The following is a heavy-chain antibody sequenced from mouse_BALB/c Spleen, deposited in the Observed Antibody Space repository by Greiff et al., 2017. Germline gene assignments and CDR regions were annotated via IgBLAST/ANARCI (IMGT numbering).Heavy chain of an antibody. CDR1: GFNIKDTY. CDR3: AREGAYYGNYGAY. Sequence: VQLQQSGAELVKPGASVKLSCTASGFNIKDTYMHWVKQRPEQGLEWIGRIDPANGNTKYDPKFQGKATITADTSSNTAYLQLSSLTSEDTAVYYCAREGAYYGNYGAYWGQGTLVTVSA. V-gene: IGHV14-3*02. CDR2: IDPANGNT. D-gene: IGHD2-10*01. J-gene: IGHJ3*01.